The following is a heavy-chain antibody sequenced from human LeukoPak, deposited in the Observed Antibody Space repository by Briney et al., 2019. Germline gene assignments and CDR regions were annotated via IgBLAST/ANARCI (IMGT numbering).Heavy chain of an antibody. CDR3: ARIGGSAAFDI. CDR1: GGSFSGYY. Sequence: PSETLSLTCAVYGGSFSGYYWSWIRQPPGKGLEWIGEINHSGSTNYNPSLKSRVTISVDTSKNQFSLKVTSVSAADTAVYYCARIGGSAAFDIWGQGTMVTVSS. CDR2: INHSGST. J-gene: IGHJ3*02. V-gene: IGHV4-34*01. D-gene: IGHD5-12*01.